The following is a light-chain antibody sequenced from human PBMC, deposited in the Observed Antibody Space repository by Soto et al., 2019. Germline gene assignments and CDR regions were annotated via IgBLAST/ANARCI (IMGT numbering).Light chain of an antibody. CDR3: QSCDSRVIDTLV. CDR1: YTNIGAGYA. CDR2: DTN. V-gene: IGLV1-40*01. J-gene: IGLJ2*01. Sequence: QSVLSQPPSVSGAPGQRVTIYCTGDYTNIGAGYAVQWYQQLPGAAPKLLIYDTNNRPSGVPDRFSGSQSGPSASLAITGLQPEDEAHYYCQSCDSRVIDTLVFGGGTKLTVL.